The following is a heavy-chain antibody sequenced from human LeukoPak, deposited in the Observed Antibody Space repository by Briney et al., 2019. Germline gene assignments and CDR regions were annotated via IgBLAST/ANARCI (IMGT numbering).Heavy chain of an antibody. CDR3: AKVANYYHGSESYYFFEH. J-gene: IGHJ4*02. Sequence: SGGSLRLSCAASGFTFTTYWMSWVRQAPGKGLEWVANIKQDGNEKYYVDSVKGRFTISRDNAKNSLYLQMNSLRVEDTAVYYCAKVANYYHGSESYYFFEHWGQGTPVTASS. D-gene: IGHD3-10*01. CDR1: GFTFTTYW. CDR2: IKQDGNEK. V-gene: IGHV3-7*01.